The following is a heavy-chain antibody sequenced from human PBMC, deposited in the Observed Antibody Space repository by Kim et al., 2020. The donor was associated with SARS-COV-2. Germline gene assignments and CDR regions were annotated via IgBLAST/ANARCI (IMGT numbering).Heavy chain of an antibody. CDR3: AIREPVNY. CDR1: GFTFMRYA. CDR2: ISGSDDTT. D-gene: IGHD1-1*01. J-gene: IGHJ4*02. V-gene: IGHV3-23*01. Sequence: GGSLRLSCTASGFTFMRYAMSWVRQAPGKGLEWVSSISGSDDTTYYADSVKGRFTMSRETSKNTVHLEMNSLRVEDTASYYCAIREPVNYWGQGTLVTVSS.